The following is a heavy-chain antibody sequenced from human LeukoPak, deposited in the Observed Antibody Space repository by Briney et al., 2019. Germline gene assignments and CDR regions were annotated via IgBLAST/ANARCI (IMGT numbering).Heavy chain of an antibody. Sequence: PPETMSLTCAVYAGSFSGYYGSWIRQPPGNGLEWIGEINHSGSTNYNPSLKSRVPISVDTSRNQLSLKLSTVAAAGTAVYDCARRTTSKDYWGQGTLVTVSS. V-gene: IGHV4-34*01. CDR3: ARRTTSKDY. CDR1: AGSFSGYY. CDR2: INHSGST. J-gene: IGHJ4*02. D-gene: IGHD1-14*01.